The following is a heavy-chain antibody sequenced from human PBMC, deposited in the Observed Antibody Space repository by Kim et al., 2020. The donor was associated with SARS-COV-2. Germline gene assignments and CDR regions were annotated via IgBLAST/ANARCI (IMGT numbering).Heavy chain of an antibody. V-gene: IGHV3-23*01. CDR1: GFTFSSYA. Sequence: GGSLRLSCAASGFTFSSYAMSWVRQAPGKGLEWVSAISGSGGSTYYADSLKGRFTISRDNSKNTLYLQMNSLRAEDTAVYYCAKDAGLTILGVITNYYYYTMVVWGQGTTVTVSS. CDR2: ISGSGGST. J-gene: IGHJ6*02. CDR3: AKDAGLTILGVITNYYYYTMVV. D-gene: IGHD3-3*01.